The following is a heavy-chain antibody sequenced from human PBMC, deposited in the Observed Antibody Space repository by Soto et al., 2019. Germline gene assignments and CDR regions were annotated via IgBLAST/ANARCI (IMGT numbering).Heavy chain of an antibody. CDR1: GFTFSSYA. Sequence: EVQLLESGGGLVQPGGSLRLSCAASGFTFSSYAMSWVRQAPGKGLEWVSAISGSGGSTYYADSVKGRFTISRDNSKNTLYLQMNSLRAEDTAVYYCAKDQQGYCSGGSCYPGAFDIWGQGTMVTVSS. CDR3: AKDQQGYCSGGSCYPGAFDI. J-gene: IGHJ3*02. D-gene: IGHD2-15*01. V-gene: IGHV3-23*01. CDR2: ISGSGGST.